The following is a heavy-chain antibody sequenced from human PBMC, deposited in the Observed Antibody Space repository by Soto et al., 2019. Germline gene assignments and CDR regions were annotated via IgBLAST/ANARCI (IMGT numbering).Heavy chain of an antibody. Sequence: QVQLVEFGGGVVQPGRSLRLSCAASGFTFSTYGMHWVRQAPGKGLEWVAHIWHDGSNTYYTDSVKGRFTISRDNSKNRLYLQMNSLRAEDTAVYYCATEIDWLHAFAIWGQGTMVTVSS. CDR2: IWHDGSNT. J-gene: IGHJ3*02. D-gene: IGHD3-9*01. CDR3: ATEIDWLHAFAI. V-gene: IGHV3-33*01. CDR1: GFTFSTYG.